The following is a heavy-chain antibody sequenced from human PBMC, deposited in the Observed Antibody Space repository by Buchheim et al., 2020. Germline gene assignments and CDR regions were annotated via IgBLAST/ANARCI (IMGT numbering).Heavy chain of an antibody. D-gene: IGHD6-19*01. V-gene: IGHV3-48*01. CDR2: ISSSSSTI. CDR3: ARVYSSGWAPGGYFDL. CDR1: GFTFSSYN. Sequence: EVQLVESGGGLVQPGGSLRLSCAASGFTFSSYNMNWVRQAPGKGLEWVSYISSSSSTIYYADSVKGRFTISRDNAKNSLYLQMNSLRAEDTAVYYCARVYSSGWAPGGYFDLWGRGTL. J-gene: IGHJ2*01.